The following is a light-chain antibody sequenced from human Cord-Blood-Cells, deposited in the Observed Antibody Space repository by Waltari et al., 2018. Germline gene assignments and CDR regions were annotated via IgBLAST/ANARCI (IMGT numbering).Light chain of an antibody. V-gene: IGKV1-39*01. CDR3: QQSYSTPRT. CDR1: QSISSY. Sequence: DIQMTQSPSSLSASVGDRVTITCRASQSISSYLNWYQQKPGKAPKLLIYAASSLQSGVPSMFSGSGSCTDFTLTISSLQPEDFATYYCQQSYSTPRTFGQGTKVEIK. CDR2: AAS. J-gene: IGKJ1*01.